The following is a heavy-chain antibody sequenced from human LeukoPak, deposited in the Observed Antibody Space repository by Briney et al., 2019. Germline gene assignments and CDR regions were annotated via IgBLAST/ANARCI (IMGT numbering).Heavy chain of an antibody. D-gene: IGHD2-15*01. V-gene: IGHV1-69*04. Sequence: SVKVSCKASGGTFSSYAISWVRLAPGQGLEWMGRIIPILNIANYAQKFQGRVTIVADESTSTAYMELSSLRSEDTAVYYCARDNPPFCNGGTCYSYWGQGTLVTVSS. CDR3: ARDNPPFCNGGTCYSY. J-gene: IGHJ4*02. CDR2: IIPILNIA. CDR1: GGTFSSYA.